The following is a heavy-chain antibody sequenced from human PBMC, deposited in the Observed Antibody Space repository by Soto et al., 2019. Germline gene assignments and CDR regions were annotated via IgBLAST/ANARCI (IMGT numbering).Heavy chain of an antibody. V-gene: IGHV3-21*01. CDR3: ARDHGRITIFGVVILKFDP. D-gene: IGHD3-3*01. Sequence: GGSLRLSCAASGFTFSSYSMNWVRQAPGKGLEWVSSISSSSSYIYYADSVKGRFTISRDNAKNSLYLQMNSLRAEDTAVYYCARDHGRITIFGVVILKFDPWGQGTLVTVSS. J-gene: IGHJ5*02. CDR1: GFTFSSYS. CDR2: ISSSSSYI.